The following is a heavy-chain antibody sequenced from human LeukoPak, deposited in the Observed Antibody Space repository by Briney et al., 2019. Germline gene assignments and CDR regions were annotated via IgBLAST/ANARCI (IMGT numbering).Heavy chain of an antibody. D-gene: IGHD3-22*01. CDR3: ARTLYYYDSSGYYSDY. Sequence: PGGSLRLSCAASGFTFSSYWMSWVRQAPGKGLEWVANIKQDGSEKYYVDSAKGRFTISRDNAKNSLYLQMNSLRAEDTAVYYCARTLYYYDSSGYYSDYWGQGTLVTVSS. CDR1: GFTFSSYW. CDR2: IKQDGSEK. V-gene: IGHV3-7*01. J-gene: IGHJ4*02.